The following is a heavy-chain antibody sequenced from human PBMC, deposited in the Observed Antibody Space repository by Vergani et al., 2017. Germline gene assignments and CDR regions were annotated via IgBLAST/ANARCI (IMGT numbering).Heavy chain of an antibody. D-gene: IGHD6-25*01. CDR3: AADQRSDHSLNY. Sequence: QMQLVQSGPEVKKPGTSVKVSCKASGSTFTSSSMQLVRQARGQRLECIGWIVVGSGNTNYAQKFQGGVTITRDMSTSTAYMERSSLRSEDTAVYYCAADQRSDHSLNYWGQGTLVTVSS. V-gene: IGHV1-58*02. CDR2: IVVGSGNT. CDR1: GSTFTSSS. J-gene: IGHJ4*02.